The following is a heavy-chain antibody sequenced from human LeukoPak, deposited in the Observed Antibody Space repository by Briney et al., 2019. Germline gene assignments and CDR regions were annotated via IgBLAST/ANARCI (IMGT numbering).Heavy chain of an antibody. CDR2: IYYSGYT. D-gene: IGHD3-22*01. J-gene: IGHJ4*02. Sequence: SETLSLTCTVSGGSISSYYWSWIRQPPGKGLEYIGYIYYSGYTNYNPSLKSRVTISVDTSKNQFSLKLSSVTAADTAVYYCARYYYDSSGTFDYWGQGTLVTVSS. CDR3: ARYYYDSSGTFDY. CDR1: GGSISSYY. V-gene: IGHV4-59*12.